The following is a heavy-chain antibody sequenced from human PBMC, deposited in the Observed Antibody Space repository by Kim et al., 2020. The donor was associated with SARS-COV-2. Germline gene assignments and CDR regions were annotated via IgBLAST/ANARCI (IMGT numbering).Heavy chain of an antibody. CDR1: GGSISSSSYY. V-gene: IGHV4-39*01. D-gene: IGHD3-10*01. CDR3: ARLVGEIHPVRDYYYGMDV. Sequence: SETLSLTCTVSGGSISSSSYYWGWIRQPPGKGLEWIGSIYYSGSTYYNPSLKSRVTISVDTSKNQFSLKLSSVTAADTAVYYCARLVGEIHPVRDYYYGMDVWGQGTTVTVSS. CDR2: IYYSGST. J-gene: IGHJ6*02.